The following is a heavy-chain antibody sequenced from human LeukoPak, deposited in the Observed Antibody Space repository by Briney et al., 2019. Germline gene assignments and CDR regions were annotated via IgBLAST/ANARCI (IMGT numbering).Heavy chain of an antibody. CDR1: GFTFSSYW. J-gene: IGHJ3*02. CDR2: TYTGGNS. Sequence: GGSLRLSCAASGFTFSSYWMSWVRQAPGKGLEWVSVTYTGGNSYYAGSVQGRFIISRDISKNTLYLQMNNLRAEDSALYYCARGGRGSAAVVAPRSFDIWGQGTMVTVSS. D-gene: IGHD3-22*01. CDR3: ARGGRGSAAVVAPRSFDI. V-gene: IGHV3-53*01.